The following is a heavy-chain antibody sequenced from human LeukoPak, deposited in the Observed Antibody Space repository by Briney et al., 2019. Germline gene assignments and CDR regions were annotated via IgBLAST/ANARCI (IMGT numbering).Heavy chain of an antibody. D-gene: IGHD3-22*01. CDR2: IQYDGSKK. J-gene: IGHJ4*02. CDR3: VSAPSHDTSGLSDY. V-gene: IGHV3-30*02. Sequence: PGGSLRLSCVASGFTFSSNGMHWVRQAPGKGLEWVTFIQYDGSKKYYADSVKGRFTISRDNSKNTLYLQMISLKTEDTAVYYCVSAPSHDTSGLSDYWGQGTLVTVSS. CDR1: GFTFSSNG.